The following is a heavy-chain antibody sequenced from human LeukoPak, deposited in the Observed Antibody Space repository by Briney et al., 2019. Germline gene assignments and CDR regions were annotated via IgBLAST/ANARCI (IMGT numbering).Heavy chain of an antibody. CDR2: ISWNSGSI. D-gene: IGHD4-17*01. CDR1: GFTFSNYW. Sequence: PGGSLRLSCAASGFTFSNYWMHWVRQAPGKGLEWVSGISWNSGSIGYADSVKGRFTISRDNAKNSLYLQMNSLRAEDTALYYCAKDHTDYGDYTFDYWGQGTLVTVSS. V-gene: IGHV3-9*01. CDR3: AKDHTDYGDYTFDY. J-gene: IGHJ4*02.